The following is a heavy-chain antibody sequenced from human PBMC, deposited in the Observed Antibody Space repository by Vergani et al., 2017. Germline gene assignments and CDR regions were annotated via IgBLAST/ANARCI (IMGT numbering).Heavy chain of an antibody. CDR3: ATGGTSQTDYCYYYMDV. CDR1: GYTFTSYG. Sequence: QVQLVQSGAEVKKPGASVTVSCKASGYTFTSYGIIWVRQAPGQGREWMGWFSAYNGNTNYAQKLQGRVTMTTDTSTSTAYMELRSLRSDDTAVYYCATGGTSQTDYCYYYMDVWGKGTTVTVSS. D-gene: IGHD1-26*01. J-gene: IGHJ6*03. V-gene: IGHV1-18*04. CDR2: FSAYNGNT.